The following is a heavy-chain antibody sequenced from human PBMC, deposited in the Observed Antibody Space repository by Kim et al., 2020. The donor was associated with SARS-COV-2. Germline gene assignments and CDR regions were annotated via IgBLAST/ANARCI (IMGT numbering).Heavy chain of an antibody. CDR1: GFTFSSYG. CDR2: ISYDGSNK. CDR3: AKERSGIVVVTATFDY. Sequence: GGSLRLSCAASGFTFSSYGMHWVRQAPGKGLEWVAVISYDGSNKYYADSVKGRFTISRDKSKNTLYLQMNSLRAEDTAVYYCAKERSGIVVVTATFDYWGQGTLVTVSS. D-gene: IGHD2-21*02. V-gene: IGHV3-30*18. J-gene: IGHJ4*02.